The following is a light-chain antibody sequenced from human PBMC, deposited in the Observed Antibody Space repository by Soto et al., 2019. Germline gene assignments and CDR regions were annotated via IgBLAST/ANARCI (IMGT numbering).Light chain of an antibody. J-gene: IGKJ3*01. CDR2: GAS. V-gene: IGKV3-20*01. CDR1: QSLSNSY. Sequence: EIVLTQSPGTLSLSPGERATLSCRASQSLSNSYLAWYQQKPGQAPRLLIYGASSRATDISDRFSGSGSGTEFTLTISRLEPEDFAVYYCQQYGSSPFTFGPGTKVDIK. CDR3: QQYGSSPFT.